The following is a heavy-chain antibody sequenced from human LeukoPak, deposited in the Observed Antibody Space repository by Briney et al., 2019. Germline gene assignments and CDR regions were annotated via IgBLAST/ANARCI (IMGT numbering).Heavy chain of an antibody. CDR3: ARWVAAAGKIDY. D-gene: IGHD6-13*01. V-gene: IGHV5-10-1*01. CDR2: IDPSDSYT. J-gene: IGHJ4*02. CDR1: GYSFTNYW. Sequence: GESLKISCKGSGYSFTNYWISWLRQMPGKGLEWMGRIDPSDSYTNYSPSFQGHVTISADKSISTAYLQWSSPKASDTAMYYCARWVAAAGKIDYWGQGTLVTVSS.